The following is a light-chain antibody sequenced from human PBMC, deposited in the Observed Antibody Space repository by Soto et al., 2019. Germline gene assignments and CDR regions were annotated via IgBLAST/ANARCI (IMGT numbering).Light chain of an antibody. CDR1: NIGSKS. Sequence: SYELTQPPSVSVAPGKTARLTCGGNNIGSKSVHWYQQKPGQAPVVVIYDDNDRPSGIPERCSGSNFGNTATLTISRVEAGDEADYYCQVWDSSSDHRNVFGSGTQLTVL. CDR3: QVWDSSSDHRNV. CDR2: DDN. V-gene: IGLV3-21*04. J-gene: IGLJ6*01.